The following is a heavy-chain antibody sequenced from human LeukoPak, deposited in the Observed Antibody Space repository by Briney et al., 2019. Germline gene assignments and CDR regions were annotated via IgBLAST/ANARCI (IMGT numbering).Heavy chain of an antibody. D-gene: IGHD3-22*01. Sequence: PGGSLRLSCAASGFTFSSYEMNWVRQAPGKGLEWVSYISSSGSTIYYADSVKGRFTISRDNAKNSLYLQMNSLRAEDKAVYYFARDQRYYYDSSGYPWGKETLLT. CDR2: ISSSGSTI. CDR1: GFTFSSYE. CDR3: ARDQRYYYDSSGYP. J-gene: IGHJ5*02. V-gene: IGHV3-48*03.